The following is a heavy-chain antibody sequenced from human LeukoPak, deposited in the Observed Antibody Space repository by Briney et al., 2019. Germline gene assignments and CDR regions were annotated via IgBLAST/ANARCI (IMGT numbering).Heavy chain of an antibody. Sequence: TGGSLRLSCAASGFTVSTNYMSWVRQAPGKGLEWVSVIYSGDSTYYADSVKGRFTISRHSSKNTLYLQMNSLRAEDTAVYYCERDLRGGNFDYWGQGTLVTVSS. CDR1: GFTVSTNY. J-gene: IGHJ4*02. V-gene: IGHV3-53*04. CDR2: IYSGDST. CDR3: ERDLRGGNFDY. D-gene: IGHD2-15*01.